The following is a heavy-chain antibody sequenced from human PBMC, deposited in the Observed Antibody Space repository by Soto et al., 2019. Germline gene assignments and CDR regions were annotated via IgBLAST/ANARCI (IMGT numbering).Heavy chain of an antibody. Sequence: ASVKVSCKASGYTFTSYGISWVLQAPGQGLEWMGWISAYNGNTNYAQKLQGRVTMTTDTSTSTAYMELRSLRSDDTAVYYCARAQQLAPFHAFDIWGQGTMVTVSS. J-gene: IGHJ3*02. CDR2: ISAYNGNT. CDR3: ARAQQLAPFHAFDI. CDR1: GYTFTSYG. D-gene: IGHD6-13*01. V-gene: IGHV1-18*01.